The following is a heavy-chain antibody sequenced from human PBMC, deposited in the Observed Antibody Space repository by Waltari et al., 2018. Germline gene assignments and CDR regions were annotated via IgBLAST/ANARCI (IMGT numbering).Heavy chain of an antibody. J-gene: IGHJ4*02. Sequence: QVQLQESGPGLVKPSETLSLTCAVPGYFISSGYYWGWIRQPPGKGLEWIGSIYHSGSTYYNPSLKSRVTISVDTSKNQFSLKLSSVTAADTAVYYCARAFFDYWGQGTLVTVSS. CDR2: IYHSGST. CDR1: GYFISSGYY. V-gene: IGHV4-38-2*01. CDR3: ARAFFDY.